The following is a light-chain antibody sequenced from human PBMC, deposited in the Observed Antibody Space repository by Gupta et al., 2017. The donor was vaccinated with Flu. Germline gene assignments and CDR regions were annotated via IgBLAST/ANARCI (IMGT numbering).Light chain of an antibody. V-gene: IGLV1-40*01. CDR2: GNS. J-gene: IGLJ1*01. CDR3: QSYDSSLSGSGV. CDR1: SSNIGAGYD. Sequence: QSVLTPPPSVSGAPGHRVTISCPGSSSNIGAGYDVHWYQQLPGTAPKLLIYGNSNRPSGVPDRFSGSKSGTSASLAITGLQAEDEADYYCQSYDSSLSGSGVFGTGTKVTVL.